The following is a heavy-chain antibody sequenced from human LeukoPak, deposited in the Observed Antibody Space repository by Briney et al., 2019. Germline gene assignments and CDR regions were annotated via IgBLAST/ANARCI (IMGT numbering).Heavy chain of an antibody. CDR3: ASRYCSSTSCYLGPFDY. J-gene: IGHJ4*02. V-gene: IGHV4-34*01. CDR1: GGSFGGYY. CDR2: INHSGST. Sequence: SETLSLTCAVYGGSFGGYYWSWIRQPPGKGLEWIGEINHSGSTNYNPSLKSRVTISVDTSKNQFSLKLSSVTAADTAVYYCASRYCSSTSCYLGPFDYWGQGTLVTVSS. D-gene: IGHD2-2*01.